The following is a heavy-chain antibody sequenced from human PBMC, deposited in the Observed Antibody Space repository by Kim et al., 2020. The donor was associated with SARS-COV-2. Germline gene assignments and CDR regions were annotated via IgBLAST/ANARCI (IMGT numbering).Heavy chain of an antibody. CDR1: GGSVSSSSYY. CDR2: IYYSGST. J-gene: IGHJ4*02. D-gene: IGHD3-22*01. CDR3: ARLTSGYSDY. V-gene: IGHV4-39*01. Sequence: SETLSLTCTVSGGSVSSSSYYWGWIRQPPGKGLEWIGNIYYSGSTYYNPSLKSRVTISVDTSKNQFSLKLSSVTAADTAVYYCARLTSGYSDYWGQGTLVTVSS.